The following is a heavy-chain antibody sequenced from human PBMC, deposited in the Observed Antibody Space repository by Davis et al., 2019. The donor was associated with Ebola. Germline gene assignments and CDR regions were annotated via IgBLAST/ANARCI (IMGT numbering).Heavy chain of an antibody. J-gene: IGHJ4*02. CDR2: TYFNSRWYY. Sequence: HPQTLSLTCAISGDSVPGGSGGWNWIRQSPSRGLEWLGRTYFNSRWYYDYAVSVKSRITINPDTSKNQFSLQLNSVTPEDTAVYYCAKGWLRSGIRYWGQGTLVTVSS. CDR3: AKGWLRSGIRY. CDR1: GDSVPGGSGG. V-gene: IGHV6-1*01. D-gene: IGHD5-12*01.